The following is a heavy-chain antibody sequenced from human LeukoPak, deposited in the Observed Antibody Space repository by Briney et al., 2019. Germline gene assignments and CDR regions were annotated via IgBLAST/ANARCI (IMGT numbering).Heavy chain of an antibody. CDR3: ASASKAHYYYYGMDV. J-gene: IGHJ6*02. Sequence: SETLSLTCTVSGGSISSYYWSWIRQPPGKGLEWSGYIYYSGSTNYNTSLKSRVTISVDTSKNQFSLKLSSVTAADTAVYYCASASKAHYYYYGMDVWGQGTTVTVSS. D-gene: IGHD5/OR15-5a*01. CDR2: IYYSGST. CDR1: GGSISSYY. V-gene: IGHV4-59*01.